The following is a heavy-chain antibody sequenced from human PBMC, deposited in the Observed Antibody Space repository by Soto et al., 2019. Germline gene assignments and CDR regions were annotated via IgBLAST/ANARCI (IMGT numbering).Heavy chain of an antibody. J-gene: IGHJ4*02. CDR3: AREIGFYPAAATSFDY. V-gene: IGHV1-3*04. D-gene: IGHD6-25*01. Sequence: ILSLHQAAPQRLEWMGWINTDNGKTKYSQNFQHRGTITTNTSATTAFMEVSSLTSDDTAIFYCAREIGFYPAAATSFDYWGQGTLVTVSS. CDR2: INTDNGKT.